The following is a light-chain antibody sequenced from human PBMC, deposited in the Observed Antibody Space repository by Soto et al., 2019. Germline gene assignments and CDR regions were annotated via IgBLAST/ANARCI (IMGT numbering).Light chain of an antibody. CDR1: SSDVGAYHF. V-gene: IGLV2-14*01. Sequence: QSALTXPASVSGSPGQSITISCTGSSSDVGAYHFVSWYQHHPGKAPKLILYEVTARPSGVSSRFSGSKSGNTASLTISGLQADDEANYYCSSYTSSNTPYVFGTGTKVTVL. CDR2: EVT. CDR3: SSYTSSNTPYV. J-gene: IGLJ1*01.